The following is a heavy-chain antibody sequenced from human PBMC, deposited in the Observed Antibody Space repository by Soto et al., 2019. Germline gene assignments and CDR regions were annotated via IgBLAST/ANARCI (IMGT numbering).Heavy chain of an antibody. CDR1: GGTFSSYA. CDR2: IIPSFSTA. J-gene: IGHJ5*02. V-gene: IGHV1-69*06. D-gene: IGHD6-25*01. CDR3: ARDRERGLDP. Sequence: QVQLVQSGAEVKKPGYSVKVSCKASGGTFSSYAISWVRQAPGQGIEWMGGIIPSFSTANYAQKFQGRVTITAEKSASTAYMELSSLRSEDKDVYYCARDRERGLDPWGQGALVT.